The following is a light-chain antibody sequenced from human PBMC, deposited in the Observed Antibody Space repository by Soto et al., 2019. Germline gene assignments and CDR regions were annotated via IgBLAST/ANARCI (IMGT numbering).Light chain of an antibody. Sequence: VLTQPRSVSGSPGQSVTISCTGTSSDVGNYNYVSWYQQHPGKAPKLIIYDVSKRPSGVHDRFSGSKSGNTASLTISGLRADDEADYYCCSYAGSFTYVFGTGTKVTVL. CDR1: SSDVGNYNY. J-gene: IGLJ1*01. CDR2: DVS. V-gene: IGLV2-11*01. CDR3: CSYAGSFTYV.